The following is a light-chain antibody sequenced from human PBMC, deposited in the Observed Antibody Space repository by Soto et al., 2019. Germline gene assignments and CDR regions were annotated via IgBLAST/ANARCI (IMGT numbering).Light chain of an antibody. V-gene: IGLV2-8*01. J-gene: IGLJ1*01. Sequence: QSALTQPPSASGSPGQSVTISCNGTKSDIGVYDFVSWYQHHPGKAPRLIIYEVVQRPSGVPDRFSGSKSGNTASLTVSGLQAADEADYFCKSYAGSNTYVFGSGTKLTVL. CDR3: KSYAGSNTYV. CDR2: EVV. CDR1: KSDIGVYDF.